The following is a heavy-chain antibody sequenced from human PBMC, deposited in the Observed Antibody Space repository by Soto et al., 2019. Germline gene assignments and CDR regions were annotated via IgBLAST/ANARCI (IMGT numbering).Heavy chain of an antibody. CDR2: INHSGST. CDR1: GGSFSGYY. CDR3: ASRYYSDSSGFRGLNY. Sequence: NPSETLSLTCAVYGGSFSGYYWSWIRQPPGKGLEWIGEINHSGSTNYNPSLKSRVTISVDTSKNQFSLKLSSVTAADTAVYYCASRYYSDSSGFRGLNYWGQGNLVTVSS. J-gene: IGHJ4*02. D-gene: IGHD3-22*01. V-gene: IGHV4-34*01.